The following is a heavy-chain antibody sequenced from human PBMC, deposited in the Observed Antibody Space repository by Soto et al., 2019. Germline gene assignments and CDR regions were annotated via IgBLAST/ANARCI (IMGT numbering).Heavy chain of an antibody. D-gene: IGHD3-9*01. V-gene: IGHV4-59*01. J-gene: IGHJ4*02. CDR1: GGSITSSY. CDR3: ARGLRYFDW. Sequence: QVQLQESGPGLVKPSETLSLTCTVSGGSITSSYWSWIRQPPGKGLEWIGYIYYSGSTNYNPSLKSRVTISVDTSKNQFYLNLSSVTAADTAVYFCARGLRYFDWWGQGTLVTVSS. CDR2: IYYSGST.